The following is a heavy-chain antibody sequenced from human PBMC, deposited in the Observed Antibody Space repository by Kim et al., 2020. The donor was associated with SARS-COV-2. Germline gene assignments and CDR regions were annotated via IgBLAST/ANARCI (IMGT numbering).Heavy chain of an antibody. Sequence: KSRDTISVDTSKNQFSLKLSSVTAADTAVYYCARDYVRHYYGSGRIYGMDVWGQGTTVTVSS. J-gene: IGHJ6*02. CDR3: ARDYVRHYYGSGRIYGMDV. V-gene: IGHV4-31*02. D-gene: IGHD3-10*01.